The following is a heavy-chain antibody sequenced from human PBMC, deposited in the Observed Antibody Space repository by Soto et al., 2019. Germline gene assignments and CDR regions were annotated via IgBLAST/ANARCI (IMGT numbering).Heavy chain of an antibody. V-gene: IGHV1-2*04. Sequence: ASVKVSCKASGYTFTGYYMHWVRQAPGQGLEWMGWINPNSGGTNYAQKFQGWVTMTRDTSISTAYMELSRLRSDDTAVYYCARSDIVVLVAAADAFDIWGQGKMVTVSS. J-gene: IGHJ3*02. D-gene: IGHD2-15*01. CDR3: ARSDIVVLVAAADAFDI. CDR2: INPNSGGT. CDR1: GYTFTGYY.